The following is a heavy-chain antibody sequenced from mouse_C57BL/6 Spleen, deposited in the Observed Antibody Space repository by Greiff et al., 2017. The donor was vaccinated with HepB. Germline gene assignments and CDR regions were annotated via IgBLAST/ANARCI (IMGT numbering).Heavy chain of an antibody. V-gene: IGHV1-69*01. Sequence: QVQLKQPGAELVMPGASVKLSCKASGYTFTSYWMHWVKQRPGQGLEWIGEIDPSDSYTNYNQKFKGKSTLTVDKSSSTAYMQLSSLTSEDSAVYYCARGRDYYGSSYYFDYWGQGTTLTVSS. CDR1: GYTFTSYW. CDR3: ARGRDYYGSSYYFDY. CDR2: IDPSDSYT. D-gene: IGHD1-1*01. J-gene: IGHJ2*01.